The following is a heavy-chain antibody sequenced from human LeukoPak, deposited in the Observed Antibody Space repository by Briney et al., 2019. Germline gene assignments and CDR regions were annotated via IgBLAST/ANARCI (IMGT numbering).Heavy chain of an antibody. CDR2: IYYSGST. D-gene: IGHD2-2*02. CDR3: ARGAIVVVPAAIRN. V-gene: IGHV4-31*03. Sequence: SETLSLTCTVSGGSISSGVYYWSWIRQHPGKGLEWIGYIYYSGSTYYNPSLKSRVTISVDTSKNQFSLKLSSVTAADTAVYYCARGAIVVVPAAIRNWGQGTLVTVSS. J-gene: IGHJ4*02. CDR1: GGSISSGVYY.